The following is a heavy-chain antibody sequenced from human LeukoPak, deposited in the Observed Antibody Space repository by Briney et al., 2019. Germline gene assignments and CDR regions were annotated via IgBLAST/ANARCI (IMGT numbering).Heavy chain of an antibody. J-gene: IGHJ5*02. D-gene: IGHD6-13*01. CDR2: INTNTGNP. V-gene: IGHV7-4-1*02. CDR1: GYTFTSYA. Sequence: GASVKVSCKASGYTFTSYAINWVRQAPGQGLEWMGWINTNTGNPTYAQGFTGRFVFSLDTSVSTAYLQISSLKAEDTAVYYCARGAAAAAGNWFDPWGQGTLVTVSS. CDR3: ARGAAAAAGNWFDP.